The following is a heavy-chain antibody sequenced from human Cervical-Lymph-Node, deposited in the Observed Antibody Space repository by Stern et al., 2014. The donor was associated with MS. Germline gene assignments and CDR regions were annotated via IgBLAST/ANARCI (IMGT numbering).Heavy chain of an antibody. D-gene: IGHD1-1*01. CDR3: ARGGTRYGMDV. CDR2: ISSSSSYI. CDR1: GFTFSSYS. J-gene: IGHJ6*02. Sequence: VQLVESGGGLVKPGGALRLSCAASGFTFSSYSMNWVRQAPGKGLEWVSSISSSSSYIYYADSVKGRFTISRDNAKNSLYLQMNSLRAEDTAVYYCARGGTRYGMDVWGQGTTVTVSS. V-gene: IGHV3-21*01.